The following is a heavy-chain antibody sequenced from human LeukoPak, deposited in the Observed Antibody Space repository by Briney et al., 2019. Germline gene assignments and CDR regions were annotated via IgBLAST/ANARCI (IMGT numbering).Heavy chain of an antibody. CDR2: ISSSSSYI. D-gene: IGHD3-9*01. V-gene: IGHV3-21*01. J-gene: IGHJ5*02. Sequence: ETLSLTCTVSGGSISSSSYYWGWIRQAPGKGLEWVSSISSSSSYIYYADSVKGRFTISRENAKNSLYLQMNSLRAGDTAVYYCARGNFETYYDILTGYIFHGENRNWFDPWGQGTLVTVSS. CDR1: GGSISSSS. CDR3: ARGNFETYYDILTGYIFHGENRNWFDP.